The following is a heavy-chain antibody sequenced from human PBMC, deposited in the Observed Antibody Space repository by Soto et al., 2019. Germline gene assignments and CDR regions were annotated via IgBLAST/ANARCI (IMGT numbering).Heavy chain of an antibody. CDR1: GYTFSGYS. CDR3: ARDVFCGGAPACPDMDV. V-gene: IGHV1-18*04. D-gene: IGHD2-21*01. Sequence: QVVLEQSGGEVKKPGASVKVSCKASGYTFSGYSITWVRQAPGQGLEWMGRISGYNGNTNYARTLRGRLTLTTDTSTSTASMALRSLTSDDTAVYYCARDVFCGGAPACPDMDVWGQGTTVTVSS. J-gene: IGHJ6*02. CDR2: ISGYNGNT.